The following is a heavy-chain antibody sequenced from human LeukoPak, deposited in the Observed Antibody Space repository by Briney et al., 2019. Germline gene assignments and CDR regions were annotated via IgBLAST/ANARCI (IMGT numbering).Heavy chain of an antibody. Sequence: PGGSLRLSCAASGFTFSTYAMHWVRQTPGKGLEWVAVTSYDESKKEYAESVKGRFTISRDNSKNTLYLEMNSLRVEDTAVYYCARDKGKGAYFDYWGQGTLVTVSS. CDR1: GFTFSTYA. V-gene: IGHV3-30*04. J-gene: IGHJ4*02. CDR3: ARDKGKGAYFDY. CDR2: TSYDESKK.